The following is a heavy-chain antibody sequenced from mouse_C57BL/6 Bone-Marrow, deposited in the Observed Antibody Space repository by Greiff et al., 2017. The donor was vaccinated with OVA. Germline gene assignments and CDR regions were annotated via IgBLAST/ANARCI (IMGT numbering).Heavy chain of an antibody. CDR2: INPSSGYT. Sequence: VQLQQSGAELAKPGASVKLSCKASGYTFTSYWMHWVKQRPGQGLEWIGYINPSSGYTKYNQKFKDQATLTADKSSRTAYMQLSSLTYEDSAVYYCARFTTVVAGCFDDWGKGTTLTVSS. J-gene: IGHJ2*01. CDR3: ARFTTVVAGCFDD. V-gene: IGHV1-7*01. CDR1: GYTFTSYW. D-gene: IGHD1-1*01.